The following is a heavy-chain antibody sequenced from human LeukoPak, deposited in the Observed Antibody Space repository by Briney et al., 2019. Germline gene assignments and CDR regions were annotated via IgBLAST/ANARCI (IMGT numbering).Heavy chain of an antibody. CDR3: ARAVFYGSNWWNFVY. V-gene: IGHV6-1*01. J-gene: IGHJ4*02. CDR2: TYYRSKSYT. D-gene: IGHD1-26*01. CDR1: GVTVSSNSAA. Sequence: SQTLSLTCAISGVTVSSNSAAWNWIRQCPSRGLEWLVRTYYRSKSYTDYAVSVKSRITINPDTSKNQFSLQPNSVTPEDTAVYYLARAVFYGSNWWNFVYWGRESMVAVSS.